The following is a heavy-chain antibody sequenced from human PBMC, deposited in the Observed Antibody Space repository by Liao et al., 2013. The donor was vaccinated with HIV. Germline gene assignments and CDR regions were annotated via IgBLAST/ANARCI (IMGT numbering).Heavy chain of an antibody. J-gene: IGHJ3*02. V-gene: IGHV4-61*02. CDR1: GGSISSGSYC. Sequence: QVQLQESGPGLVKPSQTLSLTCTVSGGSISSGSYCWSWIRQPAGKGLEWIGRIYTSGTTNYNPSLKSRVTISVDTSKNQFSLKLSSVTAADTAVYYCARDKGRTWPFDAFDIWGQGTMVTVSS. CDR2: IYTSGTT. CDR3: ARDKGRTWPFDAFDI.